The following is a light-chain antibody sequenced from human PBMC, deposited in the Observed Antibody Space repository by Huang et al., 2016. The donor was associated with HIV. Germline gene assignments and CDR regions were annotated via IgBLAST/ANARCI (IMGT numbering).Light chain of an antibody. CDR3: QQYNNWPWT. CDR2: GAS. V-gene: IGKV3-15*01. CDR1: QNVFSN. Sequence: EIVMTQSPGPLSGSPGERGTLSCRAGQNVFSNLAWYQQKPGQAPRLLIYGASTRAAGIPARCSGSGSGTEFTLTITSLQSEDFAVYYCQQYNNWPWTFGQGTKVEIK. J-gene: IGKJ1*01.